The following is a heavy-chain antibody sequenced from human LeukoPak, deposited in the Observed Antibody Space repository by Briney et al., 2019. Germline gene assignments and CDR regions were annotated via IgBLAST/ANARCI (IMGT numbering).Heavy chain of an antibody. J-gene: IGHJ4*02. V-gene: IGHV3-64*01. D-gene: IGHD1-26*01. CDR2: ISSNGGRT. Sequence: GGSLRLSCAASGFSFSSYAMHWVRQAPGKGVEYVSAISSNGGRTFYANSVKGRFTVSRHNSKNTLYLQMGSLRAEDTAVYYCARAPYSGSYSDYWGQGSLVTVSS. CDR3: ARAPYSGSYSDY. CDR1: GFSFSSYA.